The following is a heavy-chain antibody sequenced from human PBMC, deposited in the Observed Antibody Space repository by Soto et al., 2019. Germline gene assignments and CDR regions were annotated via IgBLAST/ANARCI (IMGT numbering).Heavy chain of an antibody. Sequence: QLQLQESGPGLVKPSETLSLTCTVSGGSISSSSYYWGWIRQPPGKGLEWIGSIYYSGSTYYNPSLKSRVTISVDTSKNQFSLKLSSVTAADTAVYYCADYYYGSGSYDYWGQGTLVTVSS. CDR1: GGSISSSSYY. D-gene: IGHD3-10*01. CDR3: ADYYYGSGSYDY. V-gene: IGHV4-39*01. J-gene: IGHJ4*02. CDR2: IYYSGST.